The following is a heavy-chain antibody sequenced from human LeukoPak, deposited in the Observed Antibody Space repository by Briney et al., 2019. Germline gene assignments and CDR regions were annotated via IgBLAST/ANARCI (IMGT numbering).Heavy chain of an antibody. CDR2: INHSGST. Sequence: SETLSLTCAVYGGSFSGYYWSWIRQPPGKGLEWIGEINHSGSTNYNPSPKSRVTMSVDTSKNQFSLKLSSVTAADTAVYYCAGSGVVVPAAIGYYYYGMDVWGQGTTVTVSS. J-gene: IGHJ6*02. CDR1: GGSFSGYY. V-gene: IGHV4-34*01. CDR3: AGSGVVVPAAIGYYYYGMDV. D-gene: IGHD2-2*01.